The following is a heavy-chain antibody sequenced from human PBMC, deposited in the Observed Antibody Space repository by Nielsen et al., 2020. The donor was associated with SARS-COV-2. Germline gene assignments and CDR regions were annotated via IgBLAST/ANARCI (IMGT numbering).Heavy chain of an antibody. CDR3: ARDHGSAIDY. V-gene: IGHV3-23*01. J-gene: IGHJ4*02. CDR1: GFTFSAYA. Sequence: GGSLRLSCAASGFTFSAYAMIWVRQAAGKGLEWVSAFSGDSAGTTYYADSVKGRFTISRDNSKNTLYLQMNSLRAEDTAVYYCARDHGSAIDYWGQGTLVTVSS. CDR2: FSGDSAGTT. D-gene: IGHD2-15*01.